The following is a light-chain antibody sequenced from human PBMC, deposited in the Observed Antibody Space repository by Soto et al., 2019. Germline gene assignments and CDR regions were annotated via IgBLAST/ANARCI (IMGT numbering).Light chain of an antibody. CDR1: QSVSSSF. V-gene: IGKV3-20*01. CDR2: DAS. CDR3: QHYGRSRGLLP. Sequence: EVVLTQSPGTLSLSPGERAILSCRASQSVSSSFLAWYQQKPGRTPRLLIYDASSRATGIPDRFSGSGSGTDFTLTIDRLEPEDFAVYYCQHYGRSRGLLPFGPGTKVDIK. J-gene: IGKJ3*01.